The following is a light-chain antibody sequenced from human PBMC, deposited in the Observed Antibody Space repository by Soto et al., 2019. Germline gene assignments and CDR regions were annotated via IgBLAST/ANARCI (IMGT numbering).Light chain of an antibody. V-gene: IGLV6-57*01. J-gene: IGLJ2*01. CDR1: SGSIASNY. CDR3: QSP. Sequence: NFMLTQPHSVSESPGKTVTISCTRSSGSIASNYVQWYQQRPGSSPTTVIYEDNQRPSGVPDRFSGSIDSSSNSASLTISGLKTEDEADDYCQSPVGGGTKLTVL. CDR2: EDN.